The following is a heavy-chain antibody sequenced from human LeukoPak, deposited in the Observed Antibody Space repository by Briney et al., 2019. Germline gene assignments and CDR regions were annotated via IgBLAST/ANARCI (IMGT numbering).Heavy chain of an antibody. CDR2: IYYSGST. J-gene: IGHJ3*02. CDR1: GGSISSYY. V-gene: IGHV4-59*01. D-gene: IGHD3-10*01. CDR3: AFHTISASDI. Sequence: PSETLSLTCTVSGGSISSYYWSWIRQPPGKGLEWIGYIYYSGSTNYNPSLKSRVTISVDTSKNQFSLKLSSVTAADTAVYYCAFHTISASDIWGQGTMVTVSS.